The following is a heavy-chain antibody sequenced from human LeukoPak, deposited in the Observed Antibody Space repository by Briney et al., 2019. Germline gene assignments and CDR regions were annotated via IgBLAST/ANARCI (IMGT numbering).Heavy chain of an antibody. CDR1: GYTFTSYD. CDR2: MNPNSGNT. J-gene: IGHJ4*02. D-gene: IGHD2-21*02. CDR3: ARKGPCGGDCYSGY. Sequence: GASVKVSCKASGYTFTSYDINWVRQATGQGLEWMGWMNPNSGNTGYAQKFQGRVTMTRNTSISTAYTELSSLRSEDTAVYYCARKGPCGGDCYSGYWGQGTLVTVSS. V-gene: IGHV1-8*01.